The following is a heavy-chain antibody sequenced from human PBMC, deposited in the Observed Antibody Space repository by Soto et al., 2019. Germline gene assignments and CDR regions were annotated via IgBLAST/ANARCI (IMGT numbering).Heavy chain of an antibody. J-gene: IGHJ6*03. CDR3: GRGLILRFGELSRRGGYYYYMDV. Sequence: QVQLQQWGAGLLKPSETLSLTCAVYGGSFSGYQWTWIRQTPGKGLEWSGEINDSGNINYNPSLKSRVTILVDTAKKQISLKLSSVTAADTAVYYCGRGLILRFGELSRRGGYYYYMDVWGKGTTVTVSS. V-gene: IGHV4-34*01. CDR2: INDSGNI. CDR1: GGSFSGYQ. D-gene: IGHD3-10*01.